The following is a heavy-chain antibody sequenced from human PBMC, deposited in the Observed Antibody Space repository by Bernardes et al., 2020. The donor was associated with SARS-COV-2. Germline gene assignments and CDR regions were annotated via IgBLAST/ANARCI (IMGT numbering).Heavy chain of an antibody. Sequence: SETLSLTCSVSGDSISSRSYYWGWIRQSPGKGLQWIGSFYYSGATYYNPSLKSRVTLSVEWSKNQFSLRLSSVTAADTAVYYCARRALRDEYSFASWGQGALVTVSS. CDR3: ARRALRDEYSFAS. J-gene: IGHJ5*01. CDR2: FYYSGAT. CDR1: GDSISSRSYY. D-gene: IGHD5-18*01. V-gene: IGHV4-39*01.